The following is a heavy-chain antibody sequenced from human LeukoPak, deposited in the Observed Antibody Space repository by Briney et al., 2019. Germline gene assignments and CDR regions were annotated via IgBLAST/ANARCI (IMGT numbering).Heavy chain of an antibody. J-gene: IGHJ4*02. CDR2: ISWNSGSI. CDR1: GFTFDDYA. D-gene: IGHD5-18*01. V-gene: IGHV3-9*01. Sequence: PGGSLRLSCAASGFTFDDYAMHWVRQAPGKGLEWVSGISWNSGSIGYADSVKGRFTISRDNVKNSLYLQMNSLRAEDTALYYCAKGGRYSYGPYYFDYWGQGTLVTVSS. CDR3: AKGGRYSYGPYYFDY.